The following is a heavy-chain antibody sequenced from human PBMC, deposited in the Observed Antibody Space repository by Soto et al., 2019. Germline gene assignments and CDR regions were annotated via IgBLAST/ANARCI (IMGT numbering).Heavy chain of an antibody. CDR3: ARAHTYYYDTSGYSKQSFHFDS. CDR1: GGSISSGGYY. J-gene: IGHJ4*02. Sequence: SETLSLTCNVSGGSISSGGYYWNWIRQVPGRGLEWIGYISYSASSFYNPSLESRVSVSIDTSGNQFSLKLSSMTAADTAVYFCARAHTYYYDTSGYSKQSFHFDSWGQGTLVTVSS. CDR2: ISYSASS. V-gene: IGHV4-31*03. D-gene: IGHD3-22*01.